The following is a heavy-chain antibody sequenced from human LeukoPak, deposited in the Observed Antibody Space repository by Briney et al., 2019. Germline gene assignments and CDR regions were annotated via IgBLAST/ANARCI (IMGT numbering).Heavy chain of an antibody. J-gene: IGHJ3*02. CDR3: ARTNAFDI. CDR2: IYYSGST. V-gene: IGHV4-59*08. Sequence: TSETLSLTCTVSGGSISTYFWSWIRQPPGKGLEWIGFIYYSGSTNYNPSLKSRVTISLDTSKSQFSLKLNSVTAADTAVYYCARTNAFDIWGQGTMVTVSS. CDR1: GGSISTYF.